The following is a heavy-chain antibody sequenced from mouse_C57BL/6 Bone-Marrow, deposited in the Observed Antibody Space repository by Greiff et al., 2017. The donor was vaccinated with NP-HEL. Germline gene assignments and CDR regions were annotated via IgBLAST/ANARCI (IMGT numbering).Heavy chain of an antibody. CDR1: GYSFTDYN. J-gene: IGHJ4*01. Sequence: VQLQQSGPELVRPGASVKISCKASGYSFTDYNMNWVKQSNGKSLEWIGVINPNYGTTSYNQKFKGKATLTVDQSSSTAYMQLNSLTSEDSAVYYCARPEGIYYYGSCPYAMDYWGQGTSVTVSS. D-gene: IGHD1-1*01. CDR2: INPNYGTT. CDR3: ARPEGIYYYGSCPYAMDY. V-gene: IGHV1-39*01.